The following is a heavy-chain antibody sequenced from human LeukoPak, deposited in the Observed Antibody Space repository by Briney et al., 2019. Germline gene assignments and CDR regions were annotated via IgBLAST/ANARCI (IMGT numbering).Heavy chain of an antibody. D-gene: IGHD5-24*01. V-gene: IGHV1-2*02. CDR2: INPNSGGT. J-gene: IGHJ4*02. Sequence: EASVKVSCKASGYTFTGYYIHWVRQAPGQGLEWMGWINPNSGGTNYAQKFQGGVTMTRDTSISTAYMELSRLGYDDTAVYYCARDTRSSYLQYYFDYWGQGTLVTVSS. CDR1: GYTFTGYY. CDR3: ARDTRSSYLQYYFDY.